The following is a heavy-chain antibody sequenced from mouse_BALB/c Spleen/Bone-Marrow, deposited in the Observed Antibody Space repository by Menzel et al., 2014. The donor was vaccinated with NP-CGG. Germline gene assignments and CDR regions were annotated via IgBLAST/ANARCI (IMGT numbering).Heavy chain of an antibody. CDR2: ISTYYGDA. V-gene: IGHV1S137*01. CDR1: GYTFTDYT. Sequence: QVHVKQSGAELVRPGVSVKISCKGSGYTFTDYTMHWVKQSHAKSLEWIGVISTYYGDASYNQKFKGKATMTVDKSSSTAYMELARLTSEDSAIYYCARVITTGYYGMDYWGQGTSVTVSS. J-gene: IGHJ4*01. D-gene: IGHD2-4*01. CDR3: ARVITTGYYGMDY.